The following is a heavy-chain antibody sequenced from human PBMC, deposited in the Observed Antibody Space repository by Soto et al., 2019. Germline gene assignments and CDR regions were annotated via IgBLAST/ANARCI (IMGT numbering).Heavy chain of an antibody. J-gene: IGHJ5*02. D-gene: IGHD3-10*01. CDR1: GFTFSSHD. V-gene: IGHV3-13*01. CDR2: IDSAGDA. CDR3: ARGGIRGVSWNWFDT. Sequence: EVQLVESGGGLVQPGGSLRLSCAASGFTFSSHDMHWVRQVTGKGLEWVSGIDSAGDAKYPASVKGRFTISRENAKNSLHLQRNRLRAGDTAVYYCARGGIRGVSWNWFDTWGQGTLVTVCS.